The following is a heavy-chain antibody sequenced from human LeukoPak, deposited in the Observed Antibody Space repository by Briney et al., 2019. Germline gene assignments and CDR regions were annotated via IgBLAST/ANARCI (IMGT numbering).Heavy chain of an antibody. D-gene: IGHD3-22*01. CDR2: VNDFGGDA. CDR3: AKRGVVIRVILVGFHKEAYYFDS. J-gene: IGHJ4*02. V-gene: IGHV3-23*01. CDR1: GFTFRTYA. Sequence: GGSLRLSCSASGFTFRTYAMAWVRQAPGKGLEWVSSVNDFGGDAYYADSVRGRFTISRDNSKNTLFLQMNSLRAEDTAVYFCAKRGVVIRVILVGFHKEAYYFDSWGQGALVTASS.